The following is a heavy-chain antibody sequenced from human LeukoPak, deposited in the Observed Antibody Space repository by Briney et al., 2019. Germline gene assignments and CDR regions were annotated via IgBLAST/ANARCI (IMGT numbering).Heavy chain of an antibody. J-gene: IGHJ5*02. D-gene: IGHD2-21*02. Sequence: GGSLRLSCAASGFTFDGYAMHWVRQAPGKGLEWVSGISWNSGSIGYADSVKGRFTISRDNAKNSLYLQMNSLRAEDMALYYCAKDNIAYCGGDCSGWFDPWGQGTLVTVSS. V-gene: IGHV3-9*03. CDR3: AKDNIAYCGGDCSGWFDP. CDR1: GFTFDGYA. CDR2: ISWNSGSI.